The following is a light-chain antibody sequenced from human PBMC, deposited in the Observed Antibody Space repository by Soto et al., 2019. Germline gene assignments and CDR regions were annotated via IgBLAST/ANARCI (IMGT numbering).Light chain of an antibody. CDR1: QGISSW. CDR3: QQLKSYVT. V-gene: IGKV1-12*01. Sequence: DIQRTQSPSSVSASVGDRVTITCRASQGISSWLAWYQQKPGKAPKLLIYAASSLQSGVPSRFSGSGSGTDFALTISSMTPEDFATDDCQQLKSYVTFGQGTRLEIK. J-gene: IGKJ5*01. CDR2: AAS.